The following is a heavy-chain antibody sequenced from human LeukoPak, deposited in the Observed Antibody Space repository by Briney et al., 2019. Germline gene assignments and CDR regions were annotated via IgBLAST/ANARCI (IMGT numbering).Heavy chain of an antibody. J-gene: IGHJ5*02. CDR2: IVVGSGST. Sequence: SVKVSCKASGFTFSTSVMHWVRLTRGPRREWIGWIVVGSGSTNYAQSFQGRVTLTRDMSTNTAYMEVGSLTSEDTATYYCAAELKVGDVYFDPWGQGTLVTVSS. D-gene: IGHD3-3*01. CDR1: GFTFSTSV. CDR3: AAELKVGDVYFDP. V-gene: IGHV1-58*02.